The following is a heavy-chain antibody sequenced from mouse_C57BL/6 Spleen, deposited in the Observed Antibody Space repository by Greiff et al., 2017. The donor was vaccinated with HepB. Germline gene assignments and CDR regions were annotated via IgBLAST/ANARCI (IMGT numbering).Heavy chain of an antibody. CDR3: AKEGNYYGSSYRYFDV. CDR1: GYTFTDYY. J-gene: IGHJ1*03. CDR2: IYPGSGNT. V-gene: IGHV1-76*01. Sequence: QVQLQQSGAELVRPGASVKLSCKASGYTFTDYYINWVKQRPGQGLEWIARIYPGSGNTYYNEKFKGKATLTAEKSSSTAYMQLSSLTSEDSAVYFCAKEGNYYGSSYRYFDVWGTGTTVTVSS. D-gene: IGHD1-1*01.